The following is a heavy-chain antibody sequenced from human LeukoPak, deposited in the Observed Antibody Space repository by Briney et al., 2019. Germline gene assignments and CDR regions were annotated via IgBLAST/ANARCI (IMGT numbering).Heavy chain of an antibody. CDR3: ARSRGGSGSYYSDY. D-gene: IGHD3-10*01. CDR2: INHSGST. CDR1: GGSFSGYY. Sequence: SETLSLTCAVYGGSFSGYYWRWIRQPPGKGLEWIGEINHSGSTNYNPSLKSRVTISVDTSKNQFSLKLSSVTAADTAVYYCARSRGGSGSYYSDYWGQGTLVTVSS. J-gene: IGHJ4*02. V-gene: IGHV4-34*01.